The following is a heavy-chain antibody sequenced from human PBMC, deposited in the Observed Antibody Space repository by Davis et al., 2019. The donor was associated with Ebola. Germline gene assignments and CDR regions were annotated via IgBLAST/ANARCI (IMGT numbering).Heavy chain of an antibody. J-gene: IGHJ3*02. D-gene: IGHD4-11*01. V-gene: IGHV3-13*01. Sequence: GESLKISCAASGFTFSTYDMHWVRQSTGKGLEWVSGTGTAGDTYYADSVKGRFTISRDNSKNTLYLQMNSLRAEDTAVYYCAKDRRTTHAFDIWGQGTMVTVSS. CDR1: GFTFSTYD. CDR3: AKDRRTTHAFDI. CDR2: TGTAGDT.